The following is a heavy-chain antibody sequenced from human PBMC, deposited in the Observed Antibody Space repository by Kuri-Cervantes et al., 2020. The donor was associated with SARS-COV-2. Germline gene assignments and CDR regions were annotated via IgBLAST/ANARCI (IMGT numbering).Heavy chain of an antibody. Sequence: GGSLRLSCAASGFTFSSYGMHWVRQAPGKGLEWVAFIRYDGSNKYYADSVKGRFTISRDNSKNTLYLQMNSLRAEDTAVYYCARDLTEITMIVVVITYAFDIWGQGTMVTVSS. CDR2: IRYDGSNK. D-gene: IGHD3-22*01. J-gene: IGHJ3*02. V-gene: IGHV3-30*02. CDR3: ARDLTEITMIVVVITYAFDI. CDR1: GFTFSSYG.